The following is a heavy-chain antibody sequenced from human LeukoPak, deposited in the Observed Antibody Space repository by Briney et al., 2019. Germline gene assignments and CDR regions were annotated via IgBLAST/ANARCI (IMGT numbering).Heavy chain of an antibody. Sequence: PGGSLRLSCAASGFTFSSYSMNWVRQAPGKGLEWVSSISSSSYIYYADSVKGRFTISRDNAKNSLYLQMNSLRAEDTAVYYCARVWGGSDYGEGEADYWGQGTLVTVSS. CDR3: ARVWGGSDYGEGEADY. CDR2: ISSSSYI. V-gene: IGHV3-21*01. D-gene: IGHD4-17*01. J-gene: IGHJ4*02. CDR1: GFTFSSYS.